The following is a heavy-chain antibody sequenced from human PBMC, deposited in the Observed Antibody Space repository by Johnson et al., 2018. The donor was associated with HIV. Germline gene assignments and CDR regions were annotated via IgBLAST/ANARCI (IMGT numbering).Heavy chain of an antibody. J-gene: IGHJ3*01. D-gene: IGHD1-26*01. CDR1: GFTFSTYA. CDR2: ISSDESNK. CDR3: AREGVSGSYYDAFDL. V-gene: IGHV3-30*04. Sequence: QEKLVESGGGLVKPGGSLRLSCAASGFTFSTYAMHWVRQAPGKGLEWVAVISSDESNKYYADSVKGRFTISRDNSKNTLFLQMDSLRADDTAVYYCAREGVSGSYYDAFDLWGQGTMVTVSS.